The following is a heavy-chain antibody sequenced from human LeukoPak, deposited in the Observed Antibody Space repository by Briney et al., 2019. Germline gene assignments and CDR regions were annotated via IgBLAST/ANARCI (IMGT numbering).Heavy chain of an antibody. CDR1: GFTFSNYW. CDR3: ARDMYDNGWSSFDY. V-gene: IGHV3-7*01. CDR2: IKQDGSEK. Sequence: GGSLRLSCAASGFTFSNYWMSWVRQAPGKGPEWVANIKQDGSEKYYVDSVRGRFTISRDNAKNSLYLEMNSLRAEDTAVYYCARDMYDNGWSSFDYWGQGTLVTVSS. D-gene: IGHD3-10*01. J-gene: IGHJ4*02.